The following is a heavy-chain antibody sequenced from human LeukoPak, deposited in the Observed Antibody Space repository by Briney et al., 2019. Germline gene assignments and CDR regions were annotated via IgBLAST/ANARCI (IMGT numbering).Heavy chain of an antibody. CDR1: GGSISSDY. CDR3: ARGANWGSPDY. J-gene: IGHJ4*02. Sequence: PSETLSLTCTVSGGSISSDYWSWVRQSPGKGLEWIGYIYYSGTTSYNPSLKSRVTISLDTSKNQFSLKLSSVTAADTAVYYCARGANWGSPDYWGQGTLVTVSS. CDR2: IYYSGTT. D-gene: IGHD7-27*01. V-gene: IGHV4-59*01.